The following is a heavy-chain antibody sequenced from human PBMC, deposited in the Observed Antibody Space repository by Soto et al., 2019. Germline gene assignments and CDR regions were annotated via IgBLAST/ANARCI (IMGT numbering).Heavy chain of an antibody. V-gene: IGHV4-39*01. CDR2: IYYSGST. Sequence: TLSLTCTVSGGSISSSSYYWGWIRQPPGKGLEWIGSIYYSGSTYYNPSLKSRVTISVDTSKNQFSLKLSSVTAADTAVYYCARLVVVTAIPYYYYGMDVWGQGTTVTVSS. J-gene: IGHJ6*02. CDR3: ARLVVVTAIPYYYYGMDV. CDR1: GGSISSSSYY. D-gene: IGHD2-21*02.